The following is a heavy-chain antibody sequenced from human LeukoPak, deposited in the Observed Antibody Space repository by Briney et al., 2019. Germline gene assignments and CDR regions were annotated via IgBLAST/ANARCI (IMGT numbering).Heavy chain of an antibody. Sequence: PSETLSLTCTVSGGSISSYYWSWIRQPPGKGLEWIGYIYYSGSTNYNPSLKSRVGISVDTSRNHFSLKLSSATAADTAVYYCARGDRGGSYGYYFDYWGQGTLVTVSS. CDR1: GGSISSYY. CDR3: ARGDRGGSYGYYFDY. J-gene: IGHJ4*02. V-gene: IGHV4-59*01. CDR2: IYYSGST. D-gene: IGHD1-26*01.